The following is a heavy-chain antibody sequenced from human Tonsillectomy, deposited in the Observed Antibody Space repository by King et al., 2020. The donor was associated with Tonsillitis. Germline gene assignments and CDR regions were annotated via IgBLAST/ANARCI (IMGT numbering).Heavy chain of an antibody. Sequence: VHLVESGGGVVQPGRSLRLSCAASGFTFSSYGMHWVRQAPGKGLEWVAVISDDESNKYYADSVEGRFTISRDNSRNTLYLQMNSLRAEDTAVYYCARRAPYYDSSGYSYWFAPWCQGTLVTVSS. V-gene: IGHV3-33*05. CDR2: ISDDESNK. J-gene: IGHJ5*02. CDR1: GFTFSSYG. CDR3: ARRAPYYDSSGYSYWFAP. D-gene: IGHD3-22*01.